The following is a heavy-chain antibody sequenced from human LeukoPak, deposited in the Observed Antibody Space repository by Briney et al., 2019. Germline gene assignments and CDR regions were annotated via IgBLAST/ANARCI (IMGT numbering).Heavy chain of an antibody. D-gene: IGHD5-12*01. CDR3: ARALGYVDIVATVVS. CDR1: GYTFTSYY. J-gene: IGHJ5*02. Sequence: ASVKVSCKASGYTFTSYYMHWVRQAPGQGLEWMGIINPSGGSTSYAQKFQGRVTMTRDTPTSTVYTELSSLRSEETAVYYCARALGYVDIVATVVSWGQGTLVTVSS. CDR2: INPSGGST. V-gene: IGHV1-46*01.